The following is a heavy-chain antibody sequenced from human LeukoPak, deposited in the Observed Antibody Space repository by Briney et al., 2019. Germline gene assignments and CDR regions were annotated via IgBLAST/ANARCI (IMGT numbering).Heavy chain of an antibody. CDR3: ARDLVHYYDSSGYFD. Sequence: PGGSLRLSCAASGFTFSSYSMNWVRQAPGKGLEWVSSISSSSSYIYYADSVKGRFTISRDNAKNSLYLQMNSLRAEDTAVYYCARDLVHYYDSSGYFDWGQGTLVTVSS. D-gene: IGHD3-22*01. V-gene: IGHV3-21*01. CDR2: ISSSSSYI. CDR1: GFTFSSYS. J-gene: IGHJ4*02.